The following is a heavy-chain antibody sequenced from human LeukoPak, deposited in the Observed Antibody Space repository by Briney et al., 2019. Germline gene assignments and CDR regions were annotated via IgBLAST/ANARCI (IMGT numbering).Heavy chain of an antibody. CDR2: IGTSGNTI. CDR3: ARDQWLDY. D-gene: IGHD6-19*01. V-gene: IGHV3-48*01. J-gene: IGHJ4*02. Sequence: GGSLRLSCAASGFTFSGYIMNWVRQAPGKGLEWVSFIGTSGNTIYYADSVKGRFTVSRDNAKNSLYLQMNSLSAEDTAVYYCARDQWLDYWGQGTLVTVSS. CDR1: GFTFSGYI.